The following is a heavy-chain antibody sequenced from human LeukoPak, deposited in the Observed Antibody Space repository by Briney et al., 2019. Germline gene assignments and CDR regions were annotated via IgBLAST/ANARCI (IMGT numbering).Heavy chain of an antibody. J-gene: IGHJ5*02. D-gene: IGHD6-6*01. Sequence: PGGSLRLSCTASGFTFGDYAMSWFRQAPGKGLEWVGFIRSKAYGGTTEYAASVKGRFTISGDDSKSIAYLQMNSLKTEDTAVYYCTRDWRDSSSSWFDPWGQGTLVTVSS. CDR3: TRDWRDSSSSWFDP. CDR2: IRSKAYGGTT. V-gene: IGHV3-49*03. CDR1: GFTFGDYA.